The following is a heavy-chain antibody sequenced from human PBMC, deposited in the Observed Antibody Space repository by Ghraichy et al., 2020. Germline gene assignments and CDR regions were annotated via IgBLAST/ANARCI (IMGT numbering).Heavy chain of an antibody. J-gene: IGHJ4*02. V-gene: IGHV3-23*01. CDR1: GFTFSTYA. Sequence: GGSLRLSCAASGFTFSTYAMAWVRQAPGKGLEWVSTVSGGGGSTYYADSVKGRFTISRDNSKGTLYLHMNSLRAGDTAVYYCAKGCGDTCYSDFDYWGQGALVTVSS. CDR2: VSGGGGST. CDR3: AKGCGDTCYSDFDY. D-gene: IGHD2-21*02.